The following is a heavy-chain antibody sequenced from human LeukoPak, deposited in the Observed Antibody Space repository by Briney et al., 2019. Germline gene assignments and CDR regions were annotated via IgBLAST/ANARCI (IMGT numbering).Heavy chain of an antibody. V-gene: IGHV3-21*04. Sequence: GGSLRLSCAASGFTFSSYNMNWVRQAPGRGLEWVSSISGSSNYIYYADSVKGRFTISRDNAKNSLYLQMNSLTGEDTAVYYCARVRSSGSPLDYWGQGTLVTVSS. CDR2: ISGSSNYI. D-gene: IGHD3-10*01. CDR1: GFTFSSYN. CDR3: ARVRSSGSPLDY. J-gene: IGHJ4*02.